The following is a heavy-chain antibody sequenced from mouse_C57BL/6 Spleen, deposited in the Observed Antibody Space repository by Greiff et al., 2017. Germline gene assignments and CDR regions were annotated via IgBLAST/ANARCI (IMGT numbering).Heavy chain of an antibody. CDR3: ASDDGYYVPFAD. CDR1: GYSITSGYY. CDR2: ISYDGSN. D-gene: IGHD2-3*01. J-gene: IGHJ3*01. Sequence: EVQLVESGPGLVKPSQSLSLTCSVTGYSITSGYYWNWIRQFPGNKLEWMGYISYDGSNNYNPSLKNRISITRDTSKNQFFLKLNSVTTEDTATYYCASDDGYYVPFADWGQGTLVTVSA. V-gene: IGHV3-6*01.